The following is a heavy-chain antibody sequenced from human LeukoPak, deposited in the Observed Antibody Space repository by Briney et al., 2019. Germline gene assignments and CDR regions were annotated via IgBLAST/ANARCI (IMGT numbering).Heavy chain of an antibody. J-gene: IGHJ6*03. V-gene: IGHV3-74*01. CDR1: GFTFSSYW. Sequence: GGSLRLSCAASGFTFSSYWMHWVRQAPGKGLVWVSRINSDGSSTSYADSVKGRFTISRDNAKNTLYLQMNSLRAEDTAVYYCARDTPSPTLTTPRYMDVWGKGTTVTISS. CDR2: INSDGSST. CDR3: ARDTPSPTLTTPRYMDV. D-gene: IGHD4-17*01.